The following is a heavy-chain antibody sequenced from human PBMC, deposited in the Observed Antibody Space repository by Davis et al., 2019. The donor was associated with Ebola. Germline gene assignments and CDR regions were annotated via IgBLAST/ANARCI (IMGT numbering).Heavy chain of an antibody. Sequence: SGPTLVKPTQTLTLTCTFSGFSLSTSGMCVSWIRQPPGKALEWLARIDWDDDKYYSTSLRTRLTISKDTSKNQVVLTMTNMDPVDTATYYCARPDSSGYYYAYWGQGTLVTVSS. J-gene: IGHJ4*02. CDR3: ARPDSSGYYYAY. D-gene: IGHD3-22*01. CDR2: IDWDDDK. V-gene: IGHV2-70*11. CDR1: GFSLSTSGMC.